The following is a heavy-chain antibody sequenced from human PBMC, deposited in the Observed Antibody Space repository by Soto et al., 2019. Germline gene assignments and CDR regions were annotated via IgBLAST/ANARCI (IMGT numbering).Heavy chain of an antibody. Sequence: GSLRLSCAASGFTFSSYGMHWVRQAPGKGLEWVAVISYDGSNKYYADSVKGRFTISRDNSKNTLYLQMNSLRAEDTAVYYCAKDSRLPQGNFDYWGQGTLVTVSS. CDR2: ISYDGSNK. J-gene: IGHJ4*02. CDR1: GFTFSSYG. CDR3: AKDSRLPQGNFDY. D-gene: IGHD6-25*01. V-gene: IGHV3-30*18.